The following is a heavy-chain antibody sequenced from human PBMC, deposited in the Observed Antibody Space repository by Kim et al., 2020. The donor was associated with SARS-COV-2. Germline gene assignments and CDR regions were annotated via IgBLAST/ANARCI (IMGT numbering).Heavy chain of an antibody. V-gene: IGHV3-74*01. CDR2: RST. J-gene: IGHJ4*02. Sequence: RSTSYADSVKGRVTISRDNAKNPLYLQMNSLRAEDTAVYYCARGGSGSLDYWGQGTLVTVSS. D-gene: IGHD3-16*01. CDR3: ARGGSGSLDY.